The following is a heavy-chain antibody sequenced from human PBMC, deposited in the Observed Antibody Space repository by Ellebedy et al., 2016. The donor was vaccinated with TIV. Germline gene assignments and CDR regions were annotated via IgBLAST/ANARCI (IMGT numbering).Heavy chain of an antibody. Sequence: MPSETLSLTCAVHGGSFSGSYGTWIRQPPGGGLEWIGEVHHSGSASYNPSLMIRVTISLDTSKNQFSLTLSSVTAADTAVYYCARDEPYSGSGSYCNWGQGTLVTVSS. CDR1: GGSFSGSY. CDR3: ARDEPYSGSGSYCN. CDR2: VHHSGSA. D-gene: IGHD3-10*01. J-gene: IGHJ4*02. V-gene: IGHV4-34*01.